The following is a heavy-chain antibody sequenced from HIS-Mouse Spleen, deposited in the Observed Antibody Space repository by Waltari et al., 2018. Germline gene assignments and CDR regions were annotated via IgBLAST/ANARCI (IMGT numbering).Heavy chain of an antibody. D-gene: IGHD6-13*01. CDR2: IYYSGST. CDR3: AREIPYSSSWYDWYFDL. CDR1: GGSISSSSYY. J-gene: IGHJ2*01. Sequence: QLQLQESGPGLVKPSETLSLTCTVSGGSISSSSYYWGWIRQPPGKGLAWIGSIYYSGSTYYNPSLKSRVTISVYTSKNQFSLKLSSVTAADTAVYYCAREIPYSSSWYDWYFDLWGRGTLVTVSS. V-gene: IGHV4-39*07.